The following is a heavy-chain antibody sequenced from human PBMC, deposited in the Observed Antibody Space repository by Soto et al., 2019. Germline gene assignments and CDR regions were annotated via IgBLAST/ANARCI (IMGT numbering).Heavy chain of an antibody. CDR2: IYWDDDK. D-gene: IGHD3-22*01. CDR1: GFSLITSGVG. V-gene: IGHV2-5*02. J-gene: IGHJ4*02. Sequence: QITLKESGPTLVQPTQTLTLTCTFSGFSLITSGVGVDWIRQPPGKALEWLALIYWDDDKRYSPSLKRRLTITKDTTKNQVVLTMTIMDPVDTAAYYCADSWVSGYYPYYFDYWGQGTLVTVS. CDR3: ADSWVSGYYPYYFDY.